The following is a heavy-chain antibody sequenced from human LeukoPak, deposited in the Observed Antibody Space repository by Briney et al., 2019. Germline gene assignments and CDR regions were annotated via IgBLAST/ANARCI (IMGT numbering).Heavy chain of an antibody. CDR3: TLLWSGYYRVSRPSTRNDY. Sequence: GGSLRLSCAASGFTFSNAWMSWVRQAPGKGLEWVGRIKSKTDGGTTDYAAPVKGRFTISRDDSKNTLYLQMNSLKTEDTAVYYCTLLWSGYYRVSRPSTRNDYWGQGTLATVSS. J-gene: IGHJ4*02. V-gene: IGHV3-15*01. D-gene: IGHD3-3*01. CDR2: IKSKTDGGTT. CDR1: GFTFSNAW.